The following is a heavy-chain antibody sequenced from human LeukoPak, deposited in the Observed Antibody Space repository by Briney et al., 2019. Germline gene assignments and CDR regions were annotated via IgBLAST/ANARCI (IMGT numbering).Heavy chain of an antibody. CDR2: IYHSGST. Sequence: KPSGTLSLTCAVSGGSISSTNWWTCVRQPPGKGLEWIGEIYHSGSTNYNPSLKSRVTISVDKSKNQFSLNLSSVTAADTAVYYCARNYGVPSYYFDCWGQGTLVTISS. D-gene: IGHD4-17*01. J-gene: IGHJ4*02. CDR3: ARNYGVPSYYFDC. CDR1: GGSISSTNW. V-gene: IGHV4-4*02.